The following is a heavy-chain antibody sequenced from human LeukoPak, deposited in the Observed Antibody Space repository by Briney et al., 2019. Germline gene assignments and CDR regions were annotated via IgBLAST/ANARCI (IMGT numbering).Heavy chain of an antibody. CDR2: ISYDGSNK. D-gene: IGHD2-15*01. J-gene: IGHJ4*02. CDR1: GFTFSSYW. V-gene: IGHV3-30-3*01. Sequence: GGSLRLSCAASGFTFSSYWMSWVRQAPGKGLEWVAVISYDGSNKYYADSVKGRFTISRDNSKNTLYLQMNSLRAEDTAVYYCARDSAVVAATLYYFDYWGQGTLVTVSS. CDR3: ARDSAVVAATLYYFDY.